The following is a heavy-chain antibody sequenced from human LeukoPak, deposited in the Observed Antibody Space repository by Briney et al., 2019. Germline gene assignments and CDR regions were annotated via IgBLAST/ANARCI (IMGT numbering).Heavy chain of an antibody. D-gene: IGHD1-1*01. J-gene: IGHJ5*02. CDR1: GGTFSSYA. CDR2: IIPIFGTA. V-gene: IGHV1-69*13. CDR3: ARMEGCFRDNWFDP. Sequence: SVKVSCKASGGTFSSYAISWVRQAPGQGLEWMGGIIPIFGTANYAQKFQGRVTITADESTSTAYMELSSLRSEDTAVYYCARMEGCFRDNWFDPWGQGTLVTVSS.